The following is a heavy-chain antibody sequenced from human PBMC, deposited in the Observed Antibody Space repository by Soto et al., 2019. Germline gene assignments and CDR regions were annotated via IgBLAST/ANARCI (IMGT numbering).Heavy chain of an antibody. Sequence: QVQLVQSGAEVKKPGSSVKVSCKASGGTFSSYAISWVRQAPGQGLEWMGGIIPIFGTANYAQKFQGRVTITADEYTSTAYMELSSLRSEDTAVYYCASRESIFGVVIIDYYYYGMDVWGQGTTVTVSS. CDR3: ASRESIFGVVIIDYYYYGMDV. CDR1: GGTFSSYA. V-gene: IGHV1-69*01. J-gene: IGHJ6*02. CDR2: IIPIFGTA. D-gene: IGHD3-3*01.